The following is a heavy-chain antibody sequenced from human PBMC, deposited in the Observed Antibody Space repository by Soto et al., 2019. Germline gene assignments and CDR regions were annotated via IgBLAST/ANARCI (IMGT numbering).Heavy chain of an antibody. Sequence: GGSLRLSCAASGFTFSSYSMNWVRQAPGKGLAWVSSISSSSSYIYYADSVKGRFTISRDNAKNSLYLQMNSLRAEDTAVYYCARDRPVFYESYYGRDSRRQGPT. CDR2: ISSSSSYI. CDR3: ARDRPVFYESYYGRDS. CDR1: GFTFSSYS. D-gene: IGHD5-12*01. J-gene: IGHJ6*02. V-gene: IGHV3-21*01.